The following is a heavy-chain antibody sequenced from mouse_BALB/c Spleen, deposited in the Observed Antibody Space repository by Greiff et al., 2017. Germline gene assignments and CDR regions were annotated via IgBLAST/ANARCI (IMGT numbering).Heavy chain of an antibody. D-gene: IGHD2-3*01. V-gene: IGHV5-6-5*01. CDR3: AREDDGYYVAMDY. Sequence: EVQGVESGGGLVKPGGSLKLSCAASGFTFSSYAMSWVRQTPEKRLEWVASISNGGSTYYPDSVKGRFTISRDNARNILYLQMSSLRSEDTAMYYCAREDDGYYVAMDYWGQGTSVTVSS. CDR1: GFTFSSYA. J-gene: IGHJ4*01. CDR2: ISNGGST.